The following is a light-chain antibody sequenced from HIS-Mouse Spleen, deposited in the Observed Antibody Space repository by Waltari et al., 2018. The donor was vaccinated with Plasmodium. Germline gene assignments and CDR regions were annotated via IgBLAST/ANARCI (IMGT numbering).Light chain of an antibody. Sequence: IVMTQSPATLSVSPGERATLSCRASQSVSSNLTWYQQKPGQAPRLLIYGESTRATGIPARFIGSGSGTEFTLTISSMQSEDFAVYYCQQYNNWPPWTFGQGTKVEIK. V-gene: IGKV3-15*01. CDR3: QQYNNWPPWT. CDR2: GES. CDR1: QSVSSN. J-gene: IGKJ1*01.